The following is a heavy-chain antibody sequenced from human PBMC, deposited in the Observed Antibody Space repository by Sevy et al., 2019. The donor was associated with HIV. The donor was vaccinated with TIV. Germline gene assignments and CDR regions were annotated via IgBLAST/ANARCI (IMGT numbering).Heavy chain of an antibody. CDR3: ARYLVGN. CDR2: IKQDGSEK. J-gene: IGHJ1*01. V-gene: IGHV3-7*01. D-gene: IGHD1-26*01. Sequence: GGSLRLSCAASGFTFSGSWMTGVRQAPGQGLEWVANIKQDGSEKYYVDSVRGRFTISRDNAYNSLYLQMNSLRAEDTAVYYCARYLVGNWGQGTLVTVSS. CDR1: GFTFSGSW.